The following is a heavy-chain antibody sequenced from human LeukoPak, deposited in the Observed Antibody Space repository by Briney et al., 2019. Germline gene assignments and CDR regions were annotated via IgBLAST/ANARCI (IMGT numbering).Heavy chain of an antibody. J-gene: IGHJ4*02. Sequence: PGRSLTLSCAASGFTFSSYGMHWVHQAPGKGLEWVALISYDGSNEYYADSVKGRFTISRDKSKNTLYLQMNSLRAEDTAAYYCAKDRSSSWTWTIDYWGQGTLVTVSS. V-gene: IGHV3-30*18. CDR3: AKDRSSSWTWTIDY. CDR1: GFTFSSYG. D-gene: IGHD6-13*01. CDR2: ISYDGSNE.